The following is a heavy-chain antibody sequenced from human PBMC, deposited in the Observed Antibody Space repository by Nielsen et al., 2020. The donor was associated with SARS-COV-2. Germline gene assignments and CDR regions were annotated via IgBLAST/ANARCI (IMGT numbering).Heavy chain of an antibody. J-gene: IGHJ4*02. CDR3: AKDLLPGGPLHPLDY. CDR1: GFTFSSYA. D-gene: IGHD2-15*01. CDR2: ISGSGGST. Sequence: GESLKISCAASGFTFSSYAMSWVRQAPGKGLEWVSAISGSGGSTYYADSVKGRFTISRDNSKNTLYLQMNSLRAEDTAVYYCAKDLLPGGPLHPLDYWGQGTLVTVSS. V-gene: IGHV3-23*01.